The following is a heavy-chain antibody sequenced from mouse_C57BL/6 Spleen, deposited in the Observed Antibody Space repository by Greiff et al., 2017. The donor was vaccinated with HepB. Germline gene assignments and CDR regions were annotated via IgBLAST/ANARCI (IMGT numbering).Heavy chain of an antibody. D-gene: IGHD4-1*02. V-gene: IGHV1-54*01. CDR1: GYAFTNYL. Sequence: VQLQQSGAELVRPGTSVKVSCKASGYAFTNYLIEWVKQRPGQGLEWIGVINPGSGGTNYNEKFKGKATLTADKSSSTAYMQLSSLTSEDSAVYFCARAPQLGFDYWGQGTTLTVSS. CDR2: INPGSGGT. CDR3: ARAPQLGFDY. J-gene: IGHJ2*01.